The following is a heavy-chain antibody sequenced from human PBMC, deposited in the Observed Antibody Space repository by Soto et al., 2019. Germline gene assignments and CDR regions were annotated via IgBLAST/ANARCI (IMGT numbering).Heavy chain of an antibody. CDR3: AKASGYYYYFDY. J-gene: IGHJ4*02. CDR2: IRSSVTAT. CDR1: GFTFSNCA. V-gene: IGHV3-23*01. Sequence: GGALRLSCGASGFTFSNCAMSWVGQAQGEGLEWVSAIRSSVTATYYADSVKGRFTISRDNSKNTLYLQMNSLRAEDTAVYFCAKASGYYYYFDYWGQGTLVTVSS. D-gene: IGHD3-22*01.